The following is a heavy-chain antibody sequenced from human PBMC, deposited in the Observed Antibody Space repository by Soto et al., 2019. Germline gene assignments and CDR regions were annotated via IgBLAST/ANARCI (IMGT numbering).Heavy chain of an antibody. D-gene: IGHD3-10*01. CDR2: INPSGGST. Sequence: ASVKVSCKASGYTFTSYYMHWVRQAPGQGLEWMGIINPSGGSTSYAQKFQGRVTMTRDTSTSTVYMELSSLRSEDTAVYYCARDRSTPNYGSGSYYKPKGYYFDYWGQGTLVTVSS. V-gene: IGHV1-46*01. CDR1: GYTFTSYY. J-gene: IGHJ4*02. CDR3: ARDRSTPNYGSGSYYKPKGYYFDY.